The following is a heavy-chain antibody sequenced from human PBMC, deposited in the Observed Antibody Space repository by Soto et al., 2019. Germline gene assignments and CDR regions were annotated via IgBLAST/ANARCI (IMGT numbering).Heavy chain of an antibody. CDR2: ISGSGGST. D-gene: IGHD3-10*01. V-gene: IGHV3-23*01. Sequence: EVQLLESGVGLVQPGGSLRLSCAASGFTFSSYAMSWVRQAPGQGLEWVSAISGSGGSTYYADSVKGRFTISRDNSKNTLYLQMNSLRAEDTAVYYAAKWMYYYGSGSPTAYYYHCYYMDVWGNGTTVTVSS. J-gene: IGHJ6*03. CDR3: AKWMYYYGSGSPTAYYYHCYYMDV. CDR1: GFTFSSYA.